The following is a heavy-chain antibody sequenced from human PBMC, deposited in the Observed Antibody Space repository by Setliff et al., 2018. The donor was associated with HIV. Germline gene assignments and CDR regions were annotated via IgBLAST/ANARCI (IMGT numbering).Heavy chain of an antibody. Sequence: SETLSLTCTVSGGSISSYYWSWIRQPPGKGLEWIGYIYYSGSTNYNPSLKSRVTISVDTSKNQFSLKLSSVTAADMAVYYCARDSVAAAVTGGMDVWGQGTTVTVSS. CDR1: GGSISSYY. V-gene: IGHV4-59*01. CDR3: ARDSVAAAVTGGMDV. J-gene: IGHJ6*02. CDR2: IYYSGST. D-gene: IGHD6-13*01.